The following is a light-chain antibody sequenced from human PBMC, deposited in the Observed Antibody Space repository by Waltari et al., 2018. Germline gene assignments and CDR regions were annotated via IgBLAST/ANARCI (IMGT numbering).Light chain of an antibody. V-gene: IGKV2-28*01. CDR2: LGS. CDR3: MQSLRALWT. J-gene: IGKJ1*01. CDR1: QSLRHSNGFNY. Sequence: DIVVTQSPLSLPVTPGEPASISCRSSQSLRHSNGFNYLDWYLQKPGQFPQLRSYLGSNRASGGPDRFCGSGSGTDFTLKISSVEAADVGVYYCMQSLRALWTFGQGTKGEIQ.